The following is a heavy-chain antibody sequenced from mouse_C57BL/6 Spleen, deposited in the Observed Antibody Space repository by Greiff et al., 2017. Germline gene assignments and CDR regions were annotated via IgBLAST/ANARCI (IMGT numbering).Heavy chain of an antibody. CDR1: GFTFSSYT. J-gene: IGHJ2*01. CDR3: ARQAAIYGNYVDY. D-gene: IGHD2-1*01. CDR2: ISGGGGNT. Sequence: EVKLQESGGGLVKPGGSLKLSCAASGFTFSSYTMSWVRQTPEKRLEWVATISGGGGNTYYPDSVKGRFTISRDNAKNTLYLQMSSLRSEDTALYYCARQAAIYGNYVDYWGQGTTLTVSS. V-gene: IGHV5-9*01.